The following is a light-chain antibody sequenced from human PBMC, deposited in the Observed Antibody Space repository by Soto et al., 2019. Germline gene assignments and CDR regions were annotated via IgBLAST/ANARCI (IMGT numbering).Light chain of an antibody. V-gene: IGKV4-1*01. CDR3: RHYFRIPYT. CDR2: WAS. J-gene: IGKJ2*01. Sequence: DIVMTQSPDSLAVSLGERATINCKSSQSVLSSSNNKNFLAWYQQKPGQSPKLLIYWASTRESEVPERVSGSGSGTDFTLPVGSLQAEDVAVYYCRHYFRIPYTFGRGRKLEIK. CDR1: QSVLSSSNNKNF.